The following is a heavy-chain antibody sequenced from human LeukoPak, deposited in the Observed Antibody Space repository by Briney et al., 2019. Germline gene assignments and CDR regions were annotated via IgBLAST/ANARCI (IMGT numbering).Heavy chain of an antibody. D-gene: IGHD6-19*01. CDR1: GFTFNSYW. CDR2: IKQDGSEK. CDR3: ARVDRQWLVRGAFDI. J-gene: IGHJ3*02. V-gene: IGHV3-7*01. Sequence: GGSLRLSCAASGFTFNSYWMSWVRQAPGKGLEWVANIKQDGSEKYYVDSVKGRFTISRDNAKNSLYLQMNTLRAEDTAVYYCARVDRQWLVRGAFDIWGQGTMVTVSS.